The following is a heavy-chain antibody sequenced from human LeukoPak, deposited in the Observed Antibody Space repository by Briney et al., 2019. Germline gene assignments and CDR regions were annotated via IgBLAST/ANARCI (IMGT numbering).Heavy chain of an antibody. Sequence: SETLSLTCTVSGGSISSYYWSWVRQPPGKGLEWIGYIYYSGSTNYNPSLKSRVTISVDTSKNQFSLKLSSVTAADTAVYYCARVVHGYGSYYFDYWGQGTLVTVSS. CDR2: IYYSGST. CDR3: ARVVHGYGSYYFDY. J-gene: IGHJ4*02. D-gene: IGHD3-10*01. V-gene: IGHV4-59*01. CDR1: GGSISSYY.